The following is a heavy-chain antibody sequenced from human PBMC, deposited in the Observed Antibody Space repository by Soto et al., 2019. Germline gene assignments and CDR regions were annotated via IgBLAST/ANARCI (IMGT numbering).Heavy chain of an antibody. D-gene: IGHD3-10*01. CDR3: AKDRGSGSYAANYYYYGMDV. CDR2: INWNSGSI. V-gene: IGHV3-9*01. CDR1: GFTFDDYA. J-gene: IGHJ6*01. Sequence: DEQLVESGGGLVQPGRSLRLSCAASGFTFDDYAMHWVRQAPGKGLEWVSGINWNSGSIGYADSVKGRFTISRDNAKTSLYLQMNSLRAEDTALYYCAKDRGSGSYAANYYYYGMDVW.